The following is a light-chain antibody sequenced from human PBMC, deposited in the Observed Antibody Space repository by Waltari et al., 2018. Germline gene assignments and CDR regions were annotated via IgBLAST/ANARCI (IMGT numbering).Light chain of an antibody. CDR2: AAS. CDR3: LQDYIFPLT. CDR1: EDIRND. Sequence: AIQMTQSQSSLSASVRDRVTITCRASEDIRNDLGWYQPKPWKAPRILIFAASTLQSGVPSRFSGSGSGTDFTLTISSLQPEDFATYFCLQDYIFPLTFGGGTTVEI. J-gene: IGKJ4*01. V-gene: IGKV1-6*01.